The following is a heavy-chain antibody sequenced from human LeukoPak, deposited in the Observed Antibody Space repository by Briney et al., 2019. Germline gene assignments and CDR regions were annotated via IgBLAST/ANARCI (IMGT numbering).Heavy chain of an antibody. CDR2: IYSDGST. J-gene: IGHJ4*02. CDR3: ARGYYGLNYFDY. CDR1: GFSFSSYA. Sequence: GGSLRLSCAGSGFSFSSYAMNWVRQAPGKGLEWVSVIYSDGSTYYADSVKGRFTISRDHSKNTLYLQMNSLRAEDTAVYYCARGYYGLNYFDYWGQGTLVTVSS. D-gene: IGHD2-15*01. V-gene: IGHV3-53*01.